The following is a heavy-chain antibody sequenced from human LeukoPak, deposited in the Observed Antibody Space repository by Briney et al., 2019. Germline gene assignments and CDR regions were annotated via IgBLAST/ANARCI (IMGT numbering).Heavy chain of an antibody. D-gene: IGHD2-21*01. V-gene: IGHV4-31*03. J-gene: IGHJ3*02. CDR1: GDSVTSGGYF. CDR3: ARDVVVPSSPDAFDI. Sequence: PSETLSLTCTVSGDSVTSGGYFLTWIRHHPGKGLEWIGYISNSGTTSYNPSLKSRVSISVDTSNNQFSLSLSSVTAADTAVYYCARDVVVPSSPDAFDIWGQGTMVAVSS. CDR2: ISNSGTT.